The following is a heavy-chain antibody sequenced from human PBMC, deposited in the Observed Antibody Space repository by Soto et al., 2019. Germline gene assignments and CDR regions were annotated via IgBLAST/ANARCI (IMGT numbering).Heavy chain of an antibody. CDR3: ARWRYGDY. CDR1: GYGFTTYG. D-gene: IGHD1-1*01. J-gene: IGHJ4*02. CDR2: ISAHNGNT. V-gene: IGHV1-18*01. Sequence: QVHLVQYGAEVKKPGASVKVSCKGSGYGFTTYGITWVRQAPGQRLEWMAWISAHNGNTNYAQKLQGRVTVTRDTSTSTAYMELRSLRSDDTAVYYCARWRYGDYWGQGALVTVSS.